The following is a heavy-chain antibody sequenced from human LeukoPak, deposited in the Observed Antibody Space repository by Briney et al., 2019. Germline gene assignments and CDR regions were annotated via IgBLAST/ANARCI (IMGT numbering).Heavy chain of an antibody. D-gene: IGHD5-18*01. CDR3: AKDQGYSYGYLSDY. V-gene: IGHV3-64*04. CDR1: GFTFSSYA. CDR2: ISSNGGST. J-gene: IGHJ4*02. Sequence: GGSLRLSCSASGFTFSSYAMHWVRQAPGKGLEYVSAISSNGGSTYYADSVKGRFTISRDNSKNTLYLQMNSLRAEDTAVYYCAKDQGYSYGYLSDYWGQGTLVTVSS.